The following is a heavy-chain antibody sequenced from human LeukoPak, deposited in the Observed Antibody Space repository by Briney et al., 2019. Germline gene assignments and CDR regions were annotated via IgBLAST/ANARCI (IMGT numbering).Heavy chain of an antibody. Sequence: SETLSLTCTVSGGSISSGSYYWSWIRQPAGKGLEWIGRIYTGGSTNYNPSLKGRVTISVDTSKNQFSLKLSSVTAADTAVYYCARELHTYYYDSSGYYYAHYFDYWGQGTLVTVSS. V-gene: IGHV4-61*02. CDR2: IYTGGST. J-gene: IGHJ4*02. CDR1: GGSISSGSYY. CDR3: ARELHTYYYDSSGYYYAHYFDY. D-gene: IGHD3-22*01.